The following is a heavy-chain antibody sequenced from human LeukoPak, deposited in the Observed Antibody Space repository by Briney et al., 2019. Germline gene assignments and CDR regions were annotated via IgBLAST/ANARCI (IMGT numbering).Heavy chain of an antibody. J-gene: IGHJ6*03. CDR3: ARDRIEGPNYDFWSGYPLRYYMDV. CDR2: IYYSGST. Sequence: PSETLSLTCTVSGGSISSGDYYWSWIRQPPGKGLEWIGYIYYSGSTYYNPSLKSRVTISVDTSKNQFSLKLSSVTAADTAVYYCARDRIEGPNYDFWSGYPLRYYMDVWGKGTTVTVSS. V-gene: IGHV4-30-4*08. D-gene: IGHD3-3*01. CDR1: GGSISSGDYY.